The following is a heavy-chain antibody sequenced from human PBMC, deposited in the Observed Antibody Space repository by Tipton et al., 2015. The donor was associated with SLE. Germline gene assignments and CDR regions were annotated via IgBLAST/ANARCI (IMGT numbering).Heavy chain of an antibody. CDR1: GGSISDKSYY. V-gene: IGHV4-39*07. D-gene: IGHD6-13*01. CDR2: IYYSGST. J-gene: IGHJ3*01. Sequence: TLSLTCTVSGGSISDKSYYWGWLRQPPGKDLEWIGSIYYSGSTYSNPSLKSRVTMSVDTSKNQFSLTVNSVTAADTAVYYCARENVAADGALDVWGQGTMVTVSS. CDR3: ARENVAADGALDV.